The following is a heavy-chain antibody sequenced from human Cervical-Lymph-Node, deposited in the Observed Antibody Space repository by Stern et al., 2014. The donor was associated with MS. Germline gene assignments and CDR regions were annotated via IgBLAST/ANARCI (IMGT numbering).Heavy chain of an antibody. V-gene: IGHV4-31*03. Sequence: QVQLQESGPGLVKPSQTLSLTCTVSGGSIISGDFYWSWIRQLPGKGLEWIGYIYYSGSTYYNPSLNSRVTISVDTANNQCSLKWSSVTAADTAVYYCARRAGGSDNYFDPWGQGTLVTVSS. CDR3: ARRAGGSDNYFDP. D-gene: IGHD4/OR15-4a*01. CDR1: GGSIISGDFY. CDR2: IYYSGST. J-gene: IGHJ5*02.